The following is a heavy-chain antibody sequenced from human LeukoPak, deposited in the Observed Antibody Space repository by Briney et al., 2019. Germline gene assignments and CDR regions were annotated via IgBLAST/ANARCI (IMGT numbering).Heavy chain of an antibody. CDR2: IYYSRST. Sequence: SETLSLTCAVYGGSFSGYYWSWIRQPPGKGLEWIGYIYYSRSTNYNPSLMSRVTISVDTSKNQFSLNLSSVTAADTAVYYCARGNGSYSPWGQGTLVTVSS. CDR1: GGSFSGYY. J-gene: IGHJ5*02. D-gene: IGHD1-26*01. CDR3: ARGNGSYSP. V-gene: IGHV4-59*01.